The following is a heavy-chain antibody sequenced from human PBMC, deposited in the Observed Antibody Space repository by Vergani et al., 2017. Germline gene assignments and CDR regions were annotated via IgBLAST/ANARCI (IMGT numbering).Heavy chain of an antibody. CDR1: GSTVSGNY. J-gene: IGHJ5*02. CDR3: ARGNNYGSGTYVDP. V-gene: IGHV3-66*02. CDR2: IYSGDET. D-gene: IGHD3-10*01. Sequence: ELQLVESGGGLVQPGGSLRLSCAASGSTVSGNYMTWVRQAPGKGLEWVSHIYSGDETYYADSVKGGVTISRDTSKNTLHLQIINLRIEDTAVYYCARGNNYGSGTYVDPWGQGTLVTVSS.